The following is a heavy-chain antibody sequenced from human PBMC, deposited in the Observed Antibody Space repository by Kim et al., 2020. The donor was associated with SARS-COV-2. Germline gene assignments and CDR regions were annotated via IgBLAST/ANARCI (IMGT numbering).Heavy chain of an antibody. CDR1: GFTFSSYA. J-gene: IGHJ6*02. Sequence: GGSLRLSCAASGFTFSSYAMSWVRQAPGKGLEWVSAISGSGGSTYYADSVKGRFTISRDNSKNTLYLQMNSLRAEDTAVYYCAKDFEWDYYGSGSYYPKLYGMDVWGQGTTVTVSS. CDR2: ISGSGGST. D-gene: IGHD3-10*01. CDR3: AKDFEWDYYGSGSYYPKLYGMDV. V-gene: IGHV3-23*01.